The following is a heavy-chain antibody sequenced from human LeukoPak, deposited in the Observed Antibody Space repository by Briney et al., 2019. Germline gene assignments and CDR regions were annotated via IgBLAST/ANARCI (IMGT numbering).Heavy chain of an antibody. CDR1: GYSFTSYG. CDR3: ARAQSRTHWDGFDI. V-gene: IGHV1-18*01. Sequence: ASVKVSYRASGYSFTSYGISWARQAPGRGLEWMGWISTDNGNTNYVQNLQGRVSMTRDTFTSTVYMELRSLRSDDTAVYYCARAQSRTHWDGFDIWGQGTMVTVPS. D-gene: IGHD5-24*01. CDR2: ISTDNGNT. J-gene: IGHJ3*02.